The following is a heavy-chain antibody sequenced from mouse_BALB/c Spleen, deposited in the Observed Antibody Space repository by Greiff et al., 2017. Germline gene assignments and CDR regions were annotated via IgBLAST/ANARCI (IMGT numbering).Heavy chain of an antibody. CDR2: IDPANGNT. CDR1: GFNIKDTY. Sequence: VQLQQSGAELVKPGASVKLSCTASGFNIKDTYMHWVKQRPEQGLEWIGRIDPANGNTKYDPKFQGKATITADTSSNTAYLQLSSLTSEDTAVYYCASLFIPDYWGQGTTLTVSS. J-gene: IGHJ2*01. CDR3: ASLFIPDY. V-gene: IGHV14-3*02. D-gene: IGHD1-1*01.